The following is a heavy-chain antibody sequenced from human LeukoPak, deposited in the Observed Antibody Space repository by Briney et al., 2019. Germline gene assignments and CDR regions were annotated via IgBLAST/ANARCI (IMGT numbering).Heavy chain of an antibody. V-gene: IGHV4-4*07. CDR1: GGSISSYY. D-gene: IGHD3-22*01. Sequence: PSETLSLTCTVSGGSISSYYWSWIRQPAGKGLEWIGRIYTSGSTNYNPSLKSRVTISLDTSKNQISLNLSSVIAADTAVYYCARASYSYDINGWVPFDYWGQGTLVTVSS. CDR2: IYTSGST. CDR3: ARASYSYDINGWVPFDY. J-gene: IGHJ4*02.